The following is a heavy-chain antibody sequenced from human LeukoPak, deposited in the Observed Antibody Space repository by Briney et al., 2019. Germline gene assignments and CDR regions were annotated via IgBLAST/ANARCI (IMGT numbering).Heavy chain of an antibody. CDR2: IYYSGST. CDR1: GGSISSYY. Sequence: SETLSLTCTVSGGSISSYYWSWIRQPPGKGLEWIGYIYYSGSTNYNPSLKSRVTISVDTSKNQFSLTLNSVTAADTAVYYCARGYSYVYYLDYWGPGALVTVSS. V-gene: IGHV4-59*08. J-gene: IGHJ4*02. CDR3: ARGYSYVYYLDY. D-gene: IGHD5-18*01.